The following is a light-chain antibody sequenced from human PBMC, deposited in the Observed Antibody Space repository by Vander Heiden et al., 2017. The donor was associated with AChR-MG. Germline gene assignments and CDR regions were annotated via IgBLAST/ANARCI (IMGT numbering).Light chain of an antibody. J-gene: IGKJ3*01. CDR3: QQYNNLPPGFT. V-gene: IGKV1-33*01. Sequence: DIQMTKSPSSLSASVGDRVTITCQASQDINIILNWYQQKPGKAPKLLIYDTTNLKTGVPSRFSGSGSGTDFTLTISSLQPEDFATYYCQQYNNLPPGFTFGPGTKVDI. CDR1: QDINII. CDR2: DTT.